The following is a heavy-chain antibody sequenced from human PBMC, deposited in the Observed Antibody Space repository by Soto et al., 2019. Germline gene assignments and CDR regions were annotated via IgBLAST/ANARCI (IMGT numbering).Heavy chain of an antibody. V-gene: IGHV1-69*13. CDR2: IIPIFGTA. CDR1: GGTLGSYA. D-gene: IGHD6-13*01. J-gene: IGHJ4*02. CDR3: ARDRAHSSSWRYFDY. Sequence: GASVKVSCKASGGTLGSYASSWVRQAPGQGLEWMGGIIPIFGTANYAQKFQGRVTITADESTSTAYMELSSLRSEDTAVYYCARDRAHSSSWRYFDYWGQGTLVTVSS.